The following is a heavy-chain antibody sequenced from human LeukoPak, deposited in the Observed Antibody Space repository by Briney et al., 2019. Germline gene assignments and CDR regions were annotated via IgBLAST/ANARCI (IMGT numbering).Heavy chain of an antibody. V-gene: IGHV4-28*01. J-gene: IGHJ4*01. CDR2: IYNTGYT. CDR3: AITAVDTATYFHS. CDR1: DYSISSTNW. Sequence: PSETLSLTCAVSDYSISSTNWWCWIRQSPGKGLEWIGYIYNTGYTYNNPSLKSRVTMSVDTSKNQFSLKLNSVTAADTAVYYCAITAVDTATYFHSWGHGTLVTVSS. D-gene: IGHD5-18*01.